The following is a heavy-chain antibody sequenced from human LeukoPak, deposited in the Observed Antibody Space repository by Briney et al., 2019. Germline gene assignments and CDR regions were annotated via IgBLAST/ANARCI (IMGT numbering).Heavy chain of an antibody. J-gene: IGHJ4*02. D-gene: IGHD4/OR15-4a*01. Sequence: KSSETLSLTCAVSGGSISSYYWSWVRQPPGKGLEWIGYIYYSGSTKYNPSLESRVTISIDTSKNQFSLKLGSVTAADTAVYYCARGAGSLDYWGQGALVTVSS. CDR1: GGSISSYY. V-gene: IGHV4-59*12. CDR3: ARGAGSLDY. CDR2: IYYSGST.